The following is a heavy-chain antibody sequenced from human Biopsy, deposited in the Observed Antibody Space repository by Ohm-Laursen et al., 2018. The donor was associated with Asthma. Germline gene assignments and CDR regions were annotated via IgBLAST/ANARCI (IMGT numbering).Heavy chain of an antibody. D-gene: IGHD3-16*01. J-gene: IGHJ4*02. V-gene: IGHV4-39*01. CDR1: GGSISSSRYY. CDR3: ANTIGGVAADY. CDR2: IYYSGNT. Sequence: PSQTLSLTCPVSGGSISSSRYYWGWIRQTPGKGLEWIGSIYYSGNTYYNPSLKSRVTISVDTSKNQFSLKLSSVTATDTAVYYCANTIGGVAADYWGQGTLVTVSS.